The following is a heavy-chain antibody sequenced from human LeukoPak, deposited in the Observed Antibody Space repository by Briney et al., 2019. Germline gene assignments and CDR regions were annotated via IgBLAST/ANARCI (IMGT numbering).Heavy chain of an antibody. CDR1: GGSMSNYY. CDR3: ARRRRIGAAGGDGMDV. D-gene: IGHD6-13*01. V-gene: IGHV4-4*09. J-gene: IGHJ6*02. Sequence: PSETLSLTCTVSGGSMSNYYWTWIRQPPGQGLEWIGYTCNSGRTNYNPSLKSRVTISADTSKNQFSLKLDSVTAADTANYYCARRRRIGAAGGDGMDVWGQGTTVTVSS. CDR2: TCNSGRT.